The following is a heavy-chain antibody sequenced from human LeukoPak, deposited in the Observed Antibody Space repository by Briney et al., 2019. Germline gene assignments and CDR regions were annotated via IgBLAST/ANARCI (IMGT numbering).Heavy chain of an antibody. V-gene: IGHV1-2*02. CDR1: GYTFTDYY. Sequence: RASVKVSCKASGYTFTDYYIYWVRPAPGQGLEWMGWINPNSGGTNYAQKFQGRVTMTRDTSISTGYMELSSLRSDDTAVYYCATLRGAFDVWGQGTMATVSS. D-gene: IGHD2-21*02. J-gene: IGHJ3*01. CDR2: INPNSGGT. CDR3: ATLRGAFDV.